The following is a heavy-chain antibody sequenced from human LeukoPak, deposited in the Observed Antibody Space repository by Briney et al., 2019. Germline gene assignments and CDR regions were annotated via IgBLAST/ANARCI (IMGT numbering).Heavy chain of an antibody. CDR1: GFTISGAW. D-gene: IGHD2-2*01. J-gene: IGHJ4*02. CDR2: IRSQAYSGTT. CDR3: TRDIVSISQPYYFDY. V-gene: IGHV3-49*04. Sequence: GGSLRLSCAASGFTISGAWMTWVRQAPGRGLEWVGFIRSQAYSGTTEYATSVKDRSTISRDDSKSIAYLQMNSLKTEDTAVYYCTRDIVSISQPYYFDYWGQGTLVTVSS.